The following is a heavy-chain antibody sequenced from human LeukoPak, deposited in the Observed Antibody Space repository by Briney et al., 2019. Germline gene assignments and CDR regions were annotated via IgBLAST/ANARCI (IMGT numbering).Heavy chain of an antibody. CDR3: ARDGSGSGDY. Sequence: PGGSLRLSCAASRFTFSIYGMNWVRQAPGEGLEWVASISSDSTNIYYTDSVKGRFTISRDNAKNSLYLQMNSLILEDTAVYYCARDGSGSGDYWGQGTLVTVSS. D-gene: IGHD2-15*01. J-gene: IGHJ4*02. V-gene: IGHV3-21*01. CDR1: RFTFSIYG. CDR2: ISSDSTNI.